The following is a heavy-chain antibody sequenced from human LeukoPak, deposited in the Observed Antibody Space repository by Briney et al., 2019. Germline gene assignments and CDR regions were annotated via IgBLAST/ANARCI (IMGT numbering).Heavy chain of an antibody. CDR3: VRGWELRDLDQ. D-gene: IGHD3-10*01. V-gene: IGHV3-9*01. J-gene: IGHJ4*02. CDR2: ISWNSGSI. Sequence: GGSLRLSCAASGFTFDDYAMHWVRQAPGKGLEWVSGISWNSGSIGYADSVKGRFTISRDNAKNSLYLQMNSLRVEDTAVYYCVRGWELRDLDQWGQGTLVTVSS. CDR1: GFTFDDYA.